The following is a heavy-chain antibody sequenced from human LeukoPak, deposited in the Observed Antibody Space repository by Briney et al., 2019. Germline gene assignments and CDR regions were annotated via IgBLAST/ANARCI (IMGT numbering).Heavy chain of an antibody. CDR2: ISYDGSNK. Sequence: GGSLRLSCAASGFTFSSYGMHWVRQAPGKGLEWVAVISYDGSNKYYADSVKGRFTISRDNSKNTLYLQMNSLRAEDTAVYYCAKVQHSSGWELDYWGQGTLVTVSS. V-gene: IGHV3-30*18. CDR3: AKVQHSSGWELDY. CDR1: GFTFSSYG. J-gene: IGHJ4*02. D-gene: IGHD6-19*01.